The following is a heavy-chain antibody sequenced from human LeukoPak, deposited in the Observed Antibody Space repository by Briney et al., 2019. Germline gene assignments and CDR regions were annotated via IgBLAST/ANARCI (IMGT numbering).Heavy chain of an antibody. V-gene: IGHV3-9*01. Sequence: GGSLRLSCAASGFAFDAYAMHWVRQAPGKGLEWVSGISWNGGGMGYAVSVKGRFTISRDNAKNSLYLQMNSLRDEDTALYYCAKDITGGRSSPYFDSWGQGTLVTVSS. D-gene: IGHD6-6*01. J-gene: IGHJ4*02. CDR3: AKDITGGRSSPYFDS. CDR2: ISWNGGGM. CDR1: GFAFDAYA.